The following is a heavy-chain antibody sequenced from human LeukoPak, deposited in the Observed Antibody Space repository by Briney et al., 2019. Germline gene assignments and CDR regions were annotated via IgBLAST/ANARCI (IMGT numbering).Heavy chain of an antibody. Sequence: PSETLSLTCTVSGGSISSGGYYWSWIRQHPGKGLEWIGYIYYSGSTYYNPSLKSRVTISVDTSKNQFSLKLSSVTAADTAVYYCARMESGWYIFDYWGQGTLVTVSS. CDR1: GGSISSGGYY. D-gene: IGHD6-19*01. J-gene: IGHJ4*02. V-gene: IGHV4-31*03. CDR3: ARMESGWYIFDY. CDR2: IYYSGST.